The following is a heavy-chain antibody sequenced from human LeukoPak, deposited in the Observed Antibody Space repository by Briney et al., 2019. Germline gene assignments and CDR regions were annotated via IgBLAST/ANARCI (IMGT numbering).Heavy chain of an antibody. V-gene: IGHV3-7*01. CDR3: ARRHSSGWPNFDY. D-gene: IGHD6-19*01. CDR2: IKQDGSEK. J-gene: IGHJ4*02. Sequence: GGPLRLPCAVSGFTFSSYWMSWVRQAPGKGLEWVANIKQDGSEKYYVDSVKGRFTISRDNAKNSLYLQMNSLRAEDTAVYYCARRHSSGWPNFDYWGQGTLVTVSS. CDR1: GFTFSSYW.